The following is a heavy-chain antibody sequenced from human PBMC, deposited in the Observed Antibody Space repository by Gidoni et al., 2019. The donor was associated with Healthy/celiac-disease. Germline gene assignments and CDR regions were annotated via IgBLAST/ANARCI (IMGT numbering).Heavy chain of an antibody. CDR1: GYTFTSYD. D-gene: IGHD3-10*01. V-gene: IGHV1-8*03. CDR3: AMVGPMVRGFTLDY. CDR2: MNPNSGNT. J-gene: IGHJ4*02. Sequence: QVQLVQSGAEVKKPGASVKVSCMASGYTFTSYDINWVRQATGQGLEWMGWMNPNSGNTGYAQKFQGRVTITRNTSISTADMELSSLRSEDTAVYYCAMVGPMVRGFTLDYWGQGTLVTVSS.